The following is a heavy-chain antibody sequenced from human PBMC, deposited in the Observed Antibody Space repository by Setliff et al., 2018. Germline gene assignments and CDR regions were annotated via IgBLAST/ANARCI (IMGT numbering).Heavy chain of an antibody. CDR1: GFTFSRNG. Sequence: GGSLRLSCAASGFTFSRNGMHWVRQAPGKGLEWVAGTWYDGTTKYYADSGKGRFTISRDNSRNTLYLQMDSLRADDTAVYCVRDSPYCVNGVCRGYWGQGTQVTVSS. J-gene: IGHJ4*02. D-gene: IGHD2-21*01. CDR3: VRDSPYCVNGVCRGY. V-gene: IGHV3-33*01. CDR2: TWYDGTTK.